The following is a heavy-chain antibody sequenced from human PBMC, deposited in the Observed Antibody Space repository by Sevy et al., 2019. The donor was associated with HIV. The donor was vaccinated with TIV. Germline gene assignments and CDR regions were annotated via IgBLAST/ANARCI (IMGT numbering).Heavy chain of an antibody. CDR2: IHDSGNS. Sequence: SETLSLTCSVSAGSISAYYWSWIRQPPGKGLEWIAYIHDSGNSNYNPSLKSRVTISMDTSKNQFSLKVTSVTEADTAQYYCARAPPVRSGDDSLNWFDPWGQGILVTVSS. V-gene: IGHV4-59*01. CDR1: AGSISAYY. CDR3: ARAPPVRSGDDSLNWFDP. D-gene: IGHD5-12*01. J-gene: IGHJ5*02.